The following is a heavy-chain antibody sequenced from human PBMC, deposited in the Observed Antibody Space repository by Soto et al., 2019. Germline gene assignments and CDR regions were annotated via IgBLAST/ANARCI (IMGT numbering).Heavy chain of an antibody. CDR2: INHSGST. CDR3: ARAYYDFWSALNWFDP. D-gene: IGHD3-3*01. CDR1: GGSFSGYY. Sequence: SETLSLTCAVYGGSFSGYYWSWIRQPPGKGLEWIGEINHSGSTNYNPSLKSRVTISVDTSKNQFSLKLSSVTAADTAVYYCARAYYDFWSALNWFDPWGQGTLVTV. V-gene: IGHV4-34*01. J-gene: IGHJ5*02.